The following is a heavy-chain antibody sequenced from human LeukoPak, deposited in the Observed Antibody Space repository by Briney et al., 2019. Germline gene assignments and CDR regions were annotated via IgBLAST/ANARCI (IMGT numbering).Heavy chain of an antibody. CDR1: GFTVSSNY. CDR2: IYSGGST. J-gene: IGHJ6*03. CDR3: ARDPLGEGYMDV. Sequence: PGGSLRLSCAASGFTVSSNYVSWVRQAPGKGLEWVSVIYSGGSTYYADSVKGRFTISRDNSKNTLYLQMNSLRAEDTAVYYCARDPLGEGYMDVWGKGTTVTVSS. D-gene: IGHD3-16*01. V-gene: IGHV3-53*01.